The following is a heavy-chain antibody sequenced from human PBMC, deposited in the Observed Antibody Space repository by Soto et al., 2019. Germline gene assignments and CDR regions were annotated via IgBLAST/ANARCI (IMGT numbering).Heavy chain of an antibody. CDR3: ARDASRKVAPNYFDY. CDR1: GGTFSSYA. D-gene: IGHD2-15*01. Sequence: SVKVSCKASGGTFSSYAISWVRQAPGQGLEWMGGIIPIFGTANYAQKFQGRVTITADESTSTAYMELSSLRSEDTAVYYCARDASRKVAPNYFDYWGQGTRVTVSS. J-gene: IGHJ4*02. CDR2: IIPIFGTA. V-gene: IGHV1-69*13.